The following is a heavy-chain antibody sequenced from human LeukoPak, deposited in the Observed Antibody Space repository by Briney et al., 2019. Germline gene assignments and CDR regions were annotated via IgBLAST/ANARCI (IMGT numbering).Heavy chain of an antibody. J-gene: IGHJ4*02. Sequence: ASVKVSCKVSGYTLTELSMHWVRQAPGKGLEWVGGFDPEDGETIYAQKFQGRVTMTEDTSTDTAYMELSSLRSEDTAVYYCAIVKPTGYSYGRYYFDYWGQGTLVTVSS. CDR1: GYTLTELS. CDR2: FDPEDGET. CDR3: AIVKPTGYSYGRYYFDY. V-gene: IGHV1-24*01. D-gene: IGHD5-18*01.